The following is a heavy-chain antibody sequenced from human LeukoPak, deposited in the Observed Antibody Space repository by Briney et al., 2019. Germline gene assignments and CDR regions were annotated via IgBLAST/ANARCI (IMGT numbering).Heavy chain of an antibody. J-gene: IGHJ4*02. D-gene: IGHD6-19*01. CDR3: ARHQSAVAGKPFDG. V-gene: IGHV4-59*08. CDR1: GGSLRTYY. Sequence: SETLSLTCTVSGGSLRTYYWSWIRQPPGKGLEWIGYIYYSGSTNYNPSLKSRVTMSVDTSNNQFSLKLSSVTAADTAVYYCARHQSAVAGKPFDGWGQGPLVTVSS. CDR2: IYYSGST.